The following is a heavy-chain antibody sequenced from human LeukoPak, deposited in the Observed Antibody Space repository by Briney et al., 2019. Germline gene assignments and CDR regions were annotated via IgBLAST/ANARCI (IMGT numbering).Heavy chain of an antibody. CDR3: ARDDPRLRYDY. V-gene: IGHV3-30-3*01. Sequence: PGGSLRLSCEASGFTVSNNYMTWVRQAPGKGLEWVAVISYDGSNKYYADSVKGRFTISRDNSKNTLYLQMNSLRAEDTAVYYCARDDPRLRYDYWGQGTLVTVSS. J-gene: IGHJ4*02. CDR1: GFTVSNNY. D-gene: IGHD4-17*01. CDR2: ISYDGSNK.